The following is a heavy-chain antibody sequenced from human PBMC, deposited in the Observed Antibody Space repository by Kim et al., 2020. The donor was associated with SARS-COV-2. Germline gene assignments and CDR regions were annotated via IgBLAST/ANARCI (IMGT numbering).Heavy chain of an antibody. V-gene: IGHV4-34*01. Sequence: SETLSLTCAVYGGSFSGYYWSWIRQPPGKGLEWIGEINHSGSTNYNPSLKSRVTISVDTSKNQFSLKLSSVTAADTAVYYCARHRYSGGSRGQPCDYWGQGTLVTVSS. D-gene: IGHD1-26*01. J-gene: IGHJ4*02. CDR1: GGSFSGYY. CDR3: ARHRYSGGSRGQPCDY. CDR2: INHSGST.